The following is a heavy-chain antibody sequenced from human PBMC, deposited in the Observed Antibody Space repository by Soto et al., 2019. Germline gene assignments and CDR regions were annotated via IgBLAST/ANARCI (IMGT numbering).Heavy chain of an antibody. CDR2: IDPSDSYT. CDR3: ARLRDGYNPRFDY. D-gene: IGHD5-12*01. J-gene: IGHJ4*02. CDR1: GYSFTSYW. V-gene: IGHV5-10-1*01. Sequence: LGESLKISCKGSGYSFTSYWISWVRQMPGKGLEWMGRIDPSDSYTNYSPSFQGHVTISADKSISTAYLQWSSLKASDTAMYYCARLRDGYNPRFDYWGQGTLVTVSS.